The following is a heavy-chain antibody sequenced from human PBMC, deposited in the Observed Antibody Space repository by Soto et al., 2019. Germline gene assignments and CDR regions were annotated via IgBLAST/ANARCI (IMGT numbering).Heavy chain of an antibody. D-gene: IGHD3-9*01. CDR3: ARASFYDILTGYSSSPNFDY. J-gene: IGHJ4*02. CDR1: GVSISSYY. CDR2: IYYSGST. V-gene: IGHV4-59*01. Sequence: SETLSLTCTVSGVSISSYYWSWIRQPPGKGLEWIGYIYYSGSTNYNPSLKSRVTISVDTSKNQFSLKLSSVTAADTAVYYCARASFYDILTGYSSSPNFDYWGQGTLVTVSS.